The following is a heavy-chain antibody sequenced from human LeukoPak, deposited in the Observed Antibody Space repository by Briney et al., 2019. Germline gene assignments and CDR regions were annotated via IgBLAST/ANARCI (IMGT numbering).Heavy chain of an antibody. CDR3: ARVARELRFLEWLPLGFDY. Sequence: SETLSLTCAVSGYSISSGYYWGWIRQPPGKGLEWIGSIYHSGSTYYNPSLKSRVTISVDTSKNQFSLKLSSVTAADTAMYYCARVARELRFLEWLPLGFDYWGQGTLVTVSS. CDR2: IYHSGST. J-gene: IGHJ4*02. CDR1: GYSISSGYY. D-gene: IGHD3-3*01. V-gene: IGHV4-38-2*01.